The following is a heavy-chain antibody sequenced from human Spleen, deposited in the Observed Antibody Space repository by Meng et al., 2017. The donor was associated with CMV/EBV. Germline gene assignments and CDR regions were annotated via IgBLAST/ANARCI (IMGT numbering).Heavy chain of an antibody. CDR3: AREHDCSSTSCYPYYYYYGMDV. CDR1: GYTFTSYG. CDR2: ISAYNGNT. V-gene: IGHV1-18*01. Sequence: ASVKVSCKASGYTFTSYGISWVRQAPGQGLEWMGWISAYNGNTNYAQKLQGRVTMTTDTSTSTAYMELRSLRSDDTAVYYCAREHDCSSTSCYPYYYYYGMDVWGQGTTVTVSS. D-gene: IGHD2-2*01. J-gene: IGHJ6*02.